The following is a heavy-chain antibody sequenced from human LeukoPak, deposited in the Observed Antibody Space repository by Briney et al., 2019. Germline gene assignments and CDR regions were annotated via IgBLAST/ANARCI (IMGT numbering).Heavy chain of an antibody. CDR2: ISYDGSNK. CDR1: GFTFSSYA. J-gene: IGHJ4*02. V-gene: IGHV3-30-3*01. D-gene: IGHD5-18*01. CDR3: ARDRIATGVTDY. Sequence: PGRSLRLSCAASGFTFSSYAMHWVRQAPGKGLEWVAVISYDGSNKYYADSVKGRFTISRDNSKNTLYLQMNSLRAEDTAVYYCARDRIATGVTDYWGQGTLVTVSS.